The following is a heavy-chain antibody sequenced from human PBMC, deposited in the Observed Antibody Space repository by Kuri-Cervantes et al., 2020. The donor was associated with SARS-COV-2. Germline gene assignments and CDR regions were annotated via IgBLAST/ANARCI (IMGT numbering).Heavy chain of an antibody. D-gene: IGHD1-26*01. CDR2: TNTDGSST. J-gene: IGHJ4*02. Sequence: GSPRRPPCAASGFTFSGNWMHWVRQAPGKGLVWVSRTNTDGSSTSYADSVKGRFTISRDNAKNTLYLQMNSLRAEDTAVYYCARAFLRGGSDYWGQGTLVTVSS. CDR1: GFTFSGNW. CDR3: ARAFLRGGSDY. V-gene: IGHV3-74*01.